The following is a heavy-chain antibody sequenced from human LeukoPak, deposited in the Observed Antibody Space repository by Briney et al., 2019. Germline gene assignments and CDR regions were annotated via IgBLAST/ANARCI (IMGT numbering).Heavy chain of an antibody. CDR1: GFTFSSYA. J-gene: IGHJ3*02. CDR3: AKDRHSGSYYRSGAFDI. D-gene: IGHD1-26*01. V-gene: IGHV3-23*01. Sequence: GGSLRLSCAASGFTFSSYAMSWVRQAPGKGLEWVSAISGSGGSTYYADSVKGRFTISRDNSKNTLYLQMNSLRAEDTAVYYCAKDRHSGSYYRSGAFDIWGQGTMVTVSS. CDR2: ISGSGGST.